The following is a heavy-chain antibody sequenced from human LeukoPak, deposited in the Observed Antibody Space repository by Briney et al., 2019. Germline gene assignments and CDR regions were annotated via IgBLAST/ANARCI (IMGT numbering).Heavy chain of an antibody. CDR2: ISGGRGTA. V-gene: IGHV3-23*01. Sequence: AGGSLRLSGAGSGSTFSNYAMRWIRQAPGRGLEWVSTISGGRGTAFYADSVKGRVTISRDNSKNTLYLQMNSLRDEDTAVYYCAKDSGNSGWYVDYWGQGTLVTVSS. D-gene: IGHD6-19*01. CDR1: GSTFSNYA. CDR3: AKDSGNSGWYVDY. J-gene: IGHJ4*02.